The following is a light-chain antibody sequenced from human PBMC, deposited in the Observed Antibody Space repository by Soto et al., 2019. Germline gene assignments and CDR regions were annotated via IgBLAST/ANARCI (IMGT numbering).Light chain of an antibody. CDR1: QSIANY. V-gene: IGKV1-39*01. CDR3: QQNYSPPPIT. J-gene: IGKJ5*01. CDR2: AAS. Sequence: DIQMTQSPSSLSASVGDRVTITCRASQSIANYLNWYQRKPGKAPKLLIYAASSLQIGVPSRFSGGGFGKDFTLTISSLQTEDFATYYCQQNYSPPPITFGQGTRLEIK.